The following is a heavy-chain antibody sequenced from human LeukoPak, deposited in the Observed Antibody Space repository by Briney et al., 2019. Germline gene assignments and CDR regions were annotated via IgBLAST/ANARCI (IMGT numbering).Heavy chain of an antibody. V-gene: IGHV3-7*01. Sequence: GGSLRLSCAASGFTFSSYWMSWVRQAPGQGLAWVANIKQDGSEKCYVDSVKGRFTISRDNAKNSLYLQMNSLRAEDTAVYYCGRDFDFWQQLAIYYWGQGTLVTVSS. D-gene: IGHD6-13*01. CDR3: GRDFDFWQQLAIYY. CDR2: IKQDGSEK. J-gene: IGHJ4*02. CDR1: GFTFSSYW.